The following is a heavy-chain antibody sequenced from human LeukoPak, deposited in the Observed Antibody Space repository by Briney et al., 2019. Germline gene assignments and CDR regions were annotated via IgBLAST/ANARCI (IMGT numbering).Heavy chain of an antibody. D-gene: IGHD6-13*01. CDR1: GFTFSSYA. Sequence: GGSLRLSCAASGFTFSSYAMSWVRQAPGKGLEWVSAISGSGGSTYYADSVKGRFTISRDNSKNTLYLQMNSLRAEDTAVYYCAKWAHSSSWQTALNDAFDIWGQGTMVTVSS. CDR3: AKWAHSSSWQTALNDAFDI. V-gene: IGHV3-23*01. CDR2: ISGSGGST. J-gene: IGHJ3*02.